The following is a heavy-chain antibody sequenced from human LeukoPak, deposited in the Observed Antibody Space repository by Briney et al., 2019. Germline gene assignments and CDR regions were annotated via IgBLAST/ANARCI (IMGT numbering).Heavy chain of an antibody. Sequence: SVKVSCKASGGTFSSYAISWVRQAPGQGLQWMGGIIPIFGTANYAQKFQGRVTITTDESTSADYMELSILRSEDTAVYYCARHTHSYYYYMDVWGKGTTVTVSS. CDR3: ARHTHSYYYYMDV. V-gene: IGHV1-69*05. J-gene: IGHJ6*03. CDR2: IIPIFGTA. D-gene: IGHD5-18*01. CDR1: GGTFSSYA.